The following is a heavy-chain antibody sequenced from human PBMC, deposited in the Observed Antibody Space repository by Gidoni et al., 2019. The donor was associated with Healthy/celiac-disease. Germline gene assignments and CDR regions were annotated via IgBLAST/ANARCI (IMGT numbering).Heavy chain of an antibody. V-gene: IGHV3-48*03. CDR1: GFTFSSSE. Sequence: EVQLVESGGGLVQPGGSLRLSCAASGFTFSSSEMNWVRQAPGQGLEWVSYISSSGSTIYYADSVKGRFTISRDNAKNSLYLQMNSLRAEDTAVYYCAREAAAGAFVDYWGQGTLVTVSS. D-gene: IGHD6-13*01. CDR3: AREAAAGAFVDY. J-gene: IGHJ4*02. CDR2: ISSSGSTI.